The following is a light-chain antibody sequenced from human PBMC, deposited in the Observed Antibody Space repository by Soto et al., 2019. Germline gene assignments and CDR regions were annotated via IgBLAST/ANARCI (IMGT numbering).Light chain of an antibody. CDR2: KAS. V-gene: IGKV1-5*03. CDR1: QSISSW. Sequence: DIQMTQSPSTLSASVGDRVTITCRASQSISSWLAWYQQKPGKAPKLLIYKASSLESGVPSRFSGSGSGTDFTLTISSLRPDDFATYYCQQYDSYSAFGQGTMVEIK. J-gene: IGKJ1*01. CDR3: QQYDSYSA.